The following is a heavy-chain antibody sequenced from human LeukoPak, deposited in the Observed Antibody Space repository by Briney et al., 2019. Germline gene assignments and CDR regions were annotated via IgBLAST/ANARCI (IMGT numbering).Heavy chain of an antibody. CDR3: ARPTMVRGVITHWFDP. J-gene: IGHJ5*02. CDR2: IYPGDSDT. CDR1: GYSFTSYW. Sequence: GVSLKISCKGSGYSFTSYWIGWVRQMPGKGLEWMGIIYPGDSDTRYSPSFQGQVTISADKSISTAYLQWGSLKASDTTMYYCARPTMVRGVITHWFDPWGQGTLVTVSS. D-gene: IGHD3-10*01. V-gene: IGHV5-51*01.